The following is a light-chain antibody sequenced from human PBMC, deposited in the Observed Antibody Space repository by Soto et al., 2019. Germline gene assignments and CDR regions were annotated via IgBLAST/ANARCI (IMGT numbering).Light chain of an antibody. CDR2: EVS. Sequence: QSALTQPPSASGSPGQSVTISCTGTSSDVGGYNYVSWYQQHPGKAPKLMIYEVSERPSGVPDRFSGSKSGNTASLTVSGLQAADEADYYSSSYAGSNNGVLFGGGTKVTVL. CDR3: SSYAGSNNGVL. V-gene: IGLV2-8*01. J-gene: IGLJ2*01. CDR1: SSDVGGYNY.